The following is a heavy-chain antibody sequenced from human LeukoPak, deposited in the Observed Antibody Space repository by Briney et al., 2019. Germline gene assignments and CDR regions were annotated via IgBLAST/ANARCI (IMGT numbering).Heavy chain of an antibody. CDR3: ASWARDSSGYHLDY. D-gene: IGHD3-22*01. Sequence: KSGGSLRLSCAASGFTFSSYSMNWVRQAPGKGLEWVSSISSSSSYIYYADSVKGRFTISRDNAKNSLYLQMNSLRAEDTAVYYCASWARDSSGYHLDYWGQGTLVTVSS. J-gene: IGHJ4*02. CDR2: ISSSSSYI. V-gene: IGHV3-21*01. CDR1: GFTFSSYS.